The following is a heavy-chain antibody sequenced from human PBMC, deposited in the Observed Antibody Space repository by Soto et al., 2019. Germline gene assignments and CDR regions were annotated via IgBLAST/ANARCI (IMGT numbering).Heavy chain of an antibody. D-gene: IGHD4-4*01. CDR3: ARSPPDDSKTNWFDP. CDR1: GYTFTDYY. J-gene: IGHJ5*02. CDR2: INPNSGGT. Sequence: QVQLVQSGAEVKKPGASVKVSCKASGYTFTDYYIHWVRQAPGQGLEWMGWINPNSGGTNYAQKFQGRVTMTRDTPISTAYMGLSRLRSDDTAVYYCARSPPDDSKTNWFDPLGQGTLVTVSS. V-gene: IGHV1-2*02.